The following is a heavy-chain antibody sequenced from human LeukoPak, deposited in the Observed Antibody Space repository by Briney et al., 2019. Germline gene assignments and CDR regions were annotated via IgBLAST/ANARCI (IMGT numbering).Heavy chain of an antibody. D-gene: IGHD3-9*01. CDR1: GAAMTSYH. J-gene: IGHJ4*02. CDR2: IYHRANT. CDR3: SGGRSSRYSDY. V-gene: IGHV4-59*01. Sequence: SETLSLTCIVSGAAMTSYHWNWIRQTPGKRLEWIGYIYHRANTNFITSYSSSLRSRVSMSVDMSKSHFSLKLSSVTAADTAIYYCSGGRSSRYSDYWGQGALVTVFS.